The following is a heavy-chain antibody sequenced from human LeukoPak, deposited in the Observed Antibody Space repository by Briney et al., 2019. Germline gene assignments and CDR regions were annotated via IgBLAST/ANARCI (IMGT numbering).Heavy chain of an antibody. CDR1: GGSISSGSYY. CDR3: ARLMGYYDSSGYYPSYYYYYMDV. J-gene: IGHJ6*03. D-gene: IGHD3-22*01. Sequence: SETLSLTCTVSGGSISSGSYYWSWIRQPAGKGLEWIGRIYTSGSTNYNPSLKSRVTISVDTSKNQFSLKLSSVTAADTAVYYCARLMGYYDSSGYYPSYYYYYMDVWGKGTTVTISS. V-gene: IGHV4-61*02. CDR2: IYTSGST.